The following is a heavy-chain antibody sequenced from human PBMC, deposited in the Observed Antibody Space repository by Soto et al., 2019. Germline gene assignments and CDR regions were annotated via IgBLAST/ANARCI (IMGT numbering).Heavy chain of an antibody. V-gene: IGHV1-18*01. J-gene: IGHJ3*01. D-gene: IGHD3-22*01. CDR2: MSVYSSNR. Sequence: ASVKVSCKAFGYTFSTYGINWVRQAPGQGLEWMGWMSVYSSNRNYAQSFQGRVTMTSDTSTTTAYMELRSLTSDDTAVYYCARGGGRNYDISGQDAFDVWGQGTMVTVSS. CDR1: GYTFSTYG. CDR3: ARGGGRNYDISGQDAFDV.